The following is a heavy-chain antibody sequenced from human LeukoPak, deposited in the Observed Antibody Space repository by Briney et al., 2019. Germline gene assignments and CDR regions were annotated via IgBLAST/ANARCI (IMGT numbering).Heavy chain of an antibody. CDR2: ISSSSSYI. J-gene: IGHJ4*02. V-gene: IGHV3-21*01. CDR3: AGLWFGDRPPFDY. Sequence: GGSLRLSCAASGFTFSTYVMNWVRQAPGKGLEWVSSISSSSSYIYYADSVKGRFTISRDNAKNSLYLQMNSLRAEDTAVYYCAGLWFGDRPPFDYWGQGTLVTVSS. D-gene: IGHD3-10*01. CDR1: GFTFSTYV.